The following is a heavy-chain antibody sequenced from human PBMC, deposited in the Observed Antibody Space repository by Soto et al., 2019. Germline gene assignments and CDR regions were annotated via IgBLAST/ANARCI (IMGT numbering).Heavy chain of an antibody. CDR1: GYTFTSYA. CDR3: AYAPPYCSGGSCRSRPPWY. D-gene: IGHD2-15*01. Sequence: ASVKVSCKASGYTFTSYAMHWVRQAPGQRLEWMGWINAGNGNTKYSQKFQGRVTITRDTSASTAYMELSSLRSEDTAVYYCAYAPPYCSGGSCRSRPPWYWGQGTLVTVSS. CDR2: INAGNGNT. V-gene: IGHV1-3*01. J-gene: IGHJ4*02.